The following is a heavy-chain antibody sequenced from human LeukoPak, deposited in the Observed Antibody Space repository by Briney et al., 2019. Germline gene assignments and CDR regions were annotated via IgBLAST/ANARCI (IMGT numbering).Heavy chain of an antibody. CDR3: AKARGIFYDSSGIVD. CDR1: GFTFDDHG. Sequence: GGSLRLSCAASGFTFDDHGMHWVRQAPGQGLEWVSGISWNSGSIGYADSVKGRFTISRDNARNSLYLQMNSLRAEDTALYYCAKARGIFYDSSGIVDWGQGTRVIVSS. D-gene: IGHD3-22*01. J-gene: IGHJ4*02. V-gene: IGHV3-9*01. CDR2: ISWNSGSI.